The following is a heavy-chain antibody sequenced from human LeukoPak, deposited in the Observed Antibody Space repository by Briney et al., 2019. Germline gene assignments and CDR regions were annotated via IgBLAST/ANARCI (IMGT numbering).Heavy chain of an antibody. CDR3: ASQQGSDAFDI. J-gene: IGHJ3*02. Sequence: ASVKVSCKASGYTFTSYGISWVRQAPGQGLEWMGWISGYNGNTKYAQKFQGRVTITADGSTSTAYMELSSLRSEDTAVYYCASQQGSDAFDIWGQGTMVTVSS. CDR1: GYTFTSYG. CDR2: ISGYNGNT. D-gene: IGHD6-13*01. V-gene: IGHV1-18*01.